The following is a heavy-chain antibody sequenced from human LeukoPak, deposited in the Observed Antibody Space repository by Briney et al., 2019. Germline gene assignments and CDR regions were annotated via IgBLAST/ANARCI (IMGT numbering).Heavy chain of an antibody. V-gene: IGHV3-23*01. J-gene: IGHJ4*02. CDR3: AKTTAGYSSGRYPGWPVDY. Sequence: GGSLRLSCAASGFTFRSYAIYWVRQAPGKGLEWVSGISGSGGDTYFADSVKDRFTISRDNSKNTVFLQMDRLRAEDTAVYYCAKTTAGYSSGRYPGWPVDYWGQGTLVTASS. D-gene: IGHD6-19*01. CDR1: GFTFRSYA. CDR2: ISGSGGDT.